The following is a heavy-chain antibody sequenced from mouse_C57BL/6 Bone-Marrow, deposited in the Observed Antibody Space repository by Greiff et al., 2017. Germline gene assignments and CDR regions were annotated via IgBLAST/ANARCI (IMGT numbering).Heavy chain of an antibody. D-gene: IGHD2-4*01. V-gene: IGHV10-1*01. J-gene: IGHJ3*01. CDR3: VRHEGIYDYDGGFAY. CDR1: GFSFNTYA. CDR2: IRSKSNNYAT. Sequence: GGGLVQPKGSLKLSCAASGFSFNTYAMTWVRQAPGKGLEWVARIRSKSNNYATYYADSVKDRFTIFRDDSESMLYLQMNNLKTEDTAMYYCVRHEGIYDYDGGFAYWGQGTLVTVSA.